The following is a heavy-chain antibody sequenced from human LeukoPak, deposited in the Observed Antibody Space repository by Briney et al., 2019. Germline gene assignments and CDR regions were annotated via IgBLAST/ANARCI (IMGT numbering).Heavy chain of an antibody. CDR2: IYYSGST. D-gene: IGHD2-2*01. V-gene: IGHV4-39*01. CDR3: ASTGDCSSTRCTWYYFDC. CDR1: GCSISSSSYY. J-gene: IGHJ4*02. Sequence: PSETLSLTCTVSGCSISSSSYYWGWIRQPPGKGLEWIGSIYYSGSTYYNPYLKSRVTISVDTSQNQFSLTLSSVTAADTAVYYCASTGDCSSTRCTWYYFDCWGQGTLVTVSS.